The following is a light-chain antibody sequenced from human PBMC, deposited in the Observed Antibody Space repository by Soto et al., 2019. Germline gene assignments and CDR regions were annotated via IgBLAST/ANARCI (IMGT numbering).Light chain of an antibody. J-gene: IGKJ5*01. V-gene: IGKV3-15*01. CDR1: QSFRSI. Sequence: EKVMTQSPATLSVSPGERATLSCRASQSFRSILAWYQQNPGQPPRLLIYHASSRATGIPSRFSGSGSGTEFTLTISSLQSEDFAVYYCLQRSDWPITFGQGTRLETK. CDR2: HAS. CDR3: LQRSDWPIT.